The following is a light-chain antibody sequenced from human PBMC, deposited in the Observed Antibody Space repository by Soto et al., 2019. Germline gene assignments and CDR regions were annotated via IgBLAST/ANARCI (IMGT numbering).Light chain of an antibody. CDR3: QHYYTVPVT. CDR2: WAS. Sequence: DIVMTQSPDSLAVSLGERATINCKSSQTVLRSSNNKNHLAWYQQKPEQPPKMLISWASTRESGVPDRFSGSGSGTDFTLTSSSLQAEDVAVYYCQHYYTVPVTFGQGTRLEMK. J-gene: IGKJ5*01. V-gene: IGKV4-1*01. CDR1: QTVLRSSNNKNH.